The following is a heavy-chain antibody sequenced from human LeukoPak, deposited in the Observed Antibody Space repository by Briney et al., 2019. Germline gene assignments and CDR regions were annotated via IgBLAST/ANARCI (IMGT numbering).Heavy chain of an antibody. J-gene: IGHJ5*02. CDR1: GYTFTSYG. D-gene: IGHD1-7*01. V-gene: IGHV1-18*01. CDR3: ARERRYNWNYGGLGWFDP. Sequence: ASVKVSCKASGYTFTSYGISWVRQAPGQGLEWMGWISAYNGNTNYAQKLQGRVTMTTDTSTSTTYMELRSLRSDDTVVYYCARERRYNWNYGGLGWFDPWGQGTLVTVSS. CDR2: ISAYNGNT.